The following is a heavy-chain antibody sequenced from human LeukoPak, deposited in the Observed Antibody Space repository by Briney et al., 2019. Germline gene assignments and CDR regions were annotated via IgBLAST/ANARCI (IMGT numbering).Heavy chain of an antibody. J-gene: IGHJ4*02. CDR1: GFTFSSYA. CDR3: ARLHVDIVFTTSYYFDY. Sequence: GGSLRLSCAASGFTFSSYAMSWVRQAPGKGLEWVSAISGSGGSTYYADSVKGRVTISRDNAKNSLYLQMNSLRAEDTAVYYCARLHVDIVFTTSYYFDYWGQGTLVTVSS. D-gene: IGHD5/OR15-5a*01. CDR2: ISGSGGST. V-gene: IGHV3-23*01.